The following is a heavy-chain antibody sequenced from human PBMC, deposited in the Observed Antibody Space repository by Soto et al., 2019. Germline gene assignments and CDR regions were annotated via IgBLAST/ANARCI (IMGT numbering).Heavy chain of an antibody. J-gene: IGHJ3*01. CDR2: IYHSGAS. V-gene: IGHV4-4*02. Sequence: QVQLQESGPGLVKPSGTLSLTCTVSGFSVTSNKWWSWVRQSPGKSLAGIGEIYHSGASYHNSAFSGRVTISMDKSKNQISLIMTSVSAADTAVYFCVRDSRHCTDGGCCIMRDAFDVWGPGTLVTVAS. D-gene: IGHD2-15*01. CDR3: VRDSRHCTDGGCCIMRDAFDV. CDR1: GFSVTSNKW.